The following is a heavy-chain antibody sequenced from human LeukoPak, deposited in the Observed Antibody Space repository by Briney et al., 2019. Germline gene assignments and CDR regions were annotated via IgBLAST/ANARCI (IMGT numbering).Heavy chain of an antibody. Sequence: GGSLRLSCAGSEFTFSSYYMSWVRQAPGKGLEWVANINEDGSEAGYLDSVKGRFTISRDNAKNTLYLQMNSLRAEDTAVYYCAIGSGKAWGQGTLVTVSS. D-gene: IGHD3-10*01. CDR2: INEDGSEA. CDR3: AIGSGKA. J-gene: IGHJ5*02. CDR1: EFTFSSYY. V-gene: IGHV3-7*03.